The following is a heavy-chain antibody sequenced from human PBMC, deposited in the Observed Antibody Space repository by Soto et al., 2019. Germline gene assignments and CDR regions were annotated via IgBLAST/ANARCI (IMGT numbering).Heavy chain of an antibody. CDR2: IKQDGSEK. J-gene: IGHJ5*01. Sequence: VGSLRLSCAASGFTFSSYWMSWVRQAPGKGLEWVANIKQDGSEKYYVDSVKGRFTISRDNAKNSLYLQMNSLRAEDTAVYYCARDFYNGVAQYYDFWSAYYWLAGWLDPWGQGTLVTV. CDR3: ARDFYNGVAQYYDFWSAYYWLAGWLDP. D-gene: IGHD3-3*01. CDR1: GFTFSSYW. V-gene: IGHV3-7*01.